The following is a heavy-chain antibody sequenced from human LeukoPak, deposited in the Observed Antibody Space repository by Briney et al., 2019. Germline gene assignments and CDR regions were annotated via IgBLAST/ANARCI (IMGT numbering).Heavy chain of an antibody. D-gene: IGHD2-2*01. J-gene: IGHJ4*02. CDR1: GFTFSSYN. CDR3: ARDHSAMPSY. Sequence: GGSLRLSCAASGFTFSSYNFHWLRQAPGKGLEWLTVISYDGSYTSYGASVKGRFTVSGDNSQNTLYLQMNGLRAEDTALYYCARDHSAMPSYWGQGTLVTVSS. CDR2: ISYDGSYT. V-gene: IGHV3-30*03.